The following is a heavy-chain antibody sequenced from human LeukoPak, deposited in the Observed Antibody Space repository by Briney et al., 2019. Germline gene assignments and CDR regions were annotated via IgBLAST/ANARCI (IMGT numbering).Heavy chain of an antibody. CDR2: MNPNSGDA. CDR1: GYSFISYD. CDR3: AGPVTHPHYYDSSGRNYYYYYGMDV. V-gene: IGHV1-8*01. Sequence: ASVKVSCKASGYSFISYDINWVRQATGQGLEWMGWMNPNSGDAAYAQKFQGRVTMTRNTAISTAYMELSSLRSEDTAVYYCAGPVTHPHYYDSSGRNYYYYYGMDVWGQGTTVTVSS. J-gene: IGHJ6*02. D-gene: IGHD3-22*01.